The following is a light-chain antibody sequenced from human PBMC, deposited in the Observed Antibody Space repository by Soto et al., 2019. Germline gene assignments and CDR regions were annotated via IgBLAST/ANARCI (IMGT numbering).Light chain of an antibody. J-gene: IGLJ2*01. CDR1: SSNIGSNI. Sequence: QSVVTQPPSASGTPGQRVTISCSGSSSNIGSNIVNWYQQLPGTAPKLLIFNNNQRPSGVPDRFSGSKSGTSASLAISGLQSEDEADYYCAAWADSLTGVIFGGGTKLTVL. CDR2: NNN. V-gene: IGLV1-44*01. CDR3: AAWADSLTGVI.